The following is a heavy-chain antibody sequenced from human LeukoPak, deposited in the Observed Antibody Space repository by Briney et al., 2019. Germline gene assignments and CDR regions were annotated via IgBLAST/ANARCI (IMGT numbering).Heavy chain of an antibody. CDR3: ANELRPNDC. V-gene: IGHV3-23*01. D-gene: IGHD4-17*01. J-gene: IGHJ4*02. CDR2: ISISGNKI. Sequence: RAGGSLRLACVVSGLTFSNRAMTWVRQAPGKGLEWVSSISISGNKILYADSVKGRFTISRDNSKNTLFLQMNSLQTEDTGVYFCANELRPNDCWGQGTLVTVS. CDR1: GLTFSNRA.